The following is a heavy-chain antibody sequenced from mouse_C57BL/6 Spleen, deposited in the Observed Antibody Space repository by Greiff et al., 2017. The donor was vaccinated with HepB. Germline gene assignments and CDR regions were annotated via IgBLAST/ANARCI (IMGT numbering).Heavy chain of an antibody. CDR3: ARRTTVVGAMDY. D-gene: IGHD1-1*01. Sequence: QVQLQQSGAELVKPGASVKISCKASGYAFSSYWMNWVKQRPGKGLEWIGQIYPGDGDTNYNGKFKGKATLTADKSSSTAYMQLSSLTPEDSAVYFCARRTTVVGAMDYWGQGTSVTVSS. J-gene: IGHJ4*01. CDR1: GYAFSSYW. CDR2: IYPGDGDT. V-gene: IGHV1-80*01.